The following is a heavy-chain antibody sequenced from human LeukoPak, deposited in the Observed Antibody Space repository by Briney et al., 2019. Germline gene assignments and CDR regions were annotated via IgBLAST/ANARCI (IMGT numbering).Heavy chain of an antibody. V-gene: IGHV3-30*03. CDR2: IPYDGSNT. Sequence: GGSLRLSCAASGFSFSSYGMHWVRQAPGKGLEWVAVIPYDGSNTYYADSVKGRFMISRDNAKNTLYLQMNSLRAEDTAVYYCARVVSTSEDWGQGTLVTVSS. CDR1: GFSFSSYG. D-gene: IGHD6-13*01. CDR3: ARVVSTSED. J-gene: IGHJ4*02.